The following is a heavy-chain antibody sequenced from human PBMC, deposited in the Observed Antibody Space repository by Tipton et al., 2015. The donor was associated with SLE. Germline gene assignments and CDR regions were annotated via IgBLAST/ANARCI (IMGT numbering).Heavy chain of an antibody. CDR2: IYYSGST. CDR3: ARGSSSSLWGWYFDI. J-gene: IGHJ2*01. D-gene: IGHD3-16*01. Sequence: TLSLTCTVSGGSISSSSYYWGWIRQPPGKGLEWIGSIYYSGSTYYNPSLKSRVTISVDTSKNQFSLKLSSATAADTAVYYCARGSSSSLWGWYFDIWGRGTLVTVSS. CDR1: GGSISSSSYY. V-gene: IGHV4-39*07.